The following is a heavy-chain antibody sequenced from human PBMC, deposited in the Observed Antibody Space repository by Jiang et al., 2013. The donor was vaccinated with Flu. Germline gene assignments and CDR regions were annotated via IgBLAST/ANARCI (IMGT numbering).Heavy chain of an antibody. CDR2: IYYSGST. V-gene: IGHV4-39*01. CDR1: GGSISSSSYY. Sequence: GSGLVKPSETLSLTCTVSGGSISSSSYYWGWIRQPPGKGLEWIGSIYYSGSTYYNPSLKSRVTISVDTSKNQFSLKLSSVTAADTAVYYCARCVGDIVVVVAALHDAFDIWGQGTMVTVSS. D-gene: IGHD2-15*01. CDR3: ARCVGDIVVVVAALHDAFDI. J-gene: IGHJ3*02.